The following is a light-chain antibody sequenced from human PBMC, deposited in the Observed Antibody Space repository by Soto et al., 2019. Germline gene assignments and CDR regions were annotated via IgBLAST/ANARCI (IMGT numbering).Light chain of an antibody. J-gene: IGKJ1*01. CDR1: QSISTW. CDR3: QQYSIYWT. CDR2: KAS. Sequence: DIQMTQSPSTLSASVGDRVTITCRASQSISTWLAWYQQKPGKAPKLLIYKASTLQSGVPSRFSGSGSGTEFTLTISSLQPDDFATYYCQQYSIYWTFDQGTKVDIK. V-gene: IGKV1-5*03.